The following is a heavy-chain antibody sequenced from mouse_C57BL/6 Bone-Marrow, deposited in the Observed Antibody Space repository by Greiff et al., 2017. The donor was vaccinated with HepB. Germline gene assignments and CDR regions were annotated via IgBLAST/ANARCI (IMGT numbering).Heavy chain of an antibody. CDR3: AIGLLYYYAMDY. V-gene: IGHV1-74*01. D-gene: IGHD2-3*01. CDR2: IHPSDSDT. CDR1: GYTFTSYW. Sequence: VKLQQPGAELVKPGASVKVSCKASGYTFTSYWMHWVKQRPGQGLEWIGRIHPSDSDTNYNQKFKGKATLTVDKSSSTAYMQLSSLTSEDSAVYYCAIGLLYYYAMDYWGQGTSVTVSS. J-gene: IGHJ4*01.